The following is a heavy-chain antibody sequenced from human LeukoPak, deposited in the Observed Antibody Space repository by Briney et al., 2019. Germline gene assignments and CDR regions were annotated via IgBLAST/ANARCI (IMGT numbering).Heavy chain of an antibody. Sequence: GGSLRLSCGASGFTFDDYPMHWVRQGPGKGLEWLSLISGDGATTYYADSVKGRFTISRDNVKNSLYLQMNSLRTEDTALYYCAKDYYWGQGTLVTVSS. V-gene: IGHV3-43*02. CDR2: ISGDGATT. CDR3: AKDYY. J-gene: IGHJ4*02. CDR1: GFTFDDYP.